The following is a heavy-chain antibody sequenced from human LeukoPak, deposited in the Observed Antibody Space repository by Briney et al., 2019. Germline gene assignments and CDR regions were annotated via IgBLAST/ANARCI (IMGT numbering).Heavy chain of an antibody. V-gene: IGHV1-2*02. CDR3: ASRPGYSSGWYRVDY. D-gene: IGHD6-19*01. CDR2: INPNSGGT. Sequence: ASVKVSCKASGYTFTGYYMHWVRQAPGQGLEWMGWINPNSGGTNYAQKFQGRVTMTGDTSISTAYMELSRLRSDDTAVYYCASRPGYSSGWYRVDYWGQGTLVTVSS. CDR1: GYTFTGYY. J-gene: IGHJ4*02.